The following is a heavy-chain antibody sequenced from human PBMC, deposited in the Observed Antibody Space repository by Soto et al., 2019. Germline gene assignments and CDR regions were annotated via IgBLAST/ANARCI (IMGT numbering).Heavy chain of an antibody. Sequence: GGSLRLSCAASGFTFSSYAMSWVRQAPGKGLEWVSAISGSGGSTYYADSVKGRFTISRDNSKNTLYLQMNSLRAEDTAVYYCAKDQFVIAVADLITQGDFDYWGQGTLVTVSS. CDR3: AKDQFVIAVADLITQGDFDY. J-gene: IGHJ4*02. CDR1: GFTFSSYA. D-gene: IGHD6-19*01. CDR2: ISGSGGST. V-gene: IGHV3-23*01.